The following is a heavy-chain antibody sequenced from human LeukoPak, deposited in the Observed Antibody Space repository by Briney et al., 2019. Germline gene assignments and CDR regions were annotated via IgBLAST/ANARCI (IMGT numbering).Heavy chain of an antibody. V-gene: IGHV4-38-2*02. CDR1: GYSISSGYY. CDR3: ARDFEDYGDYSRYFDY. CDR2: IYHSGST. D-gene: IGHD4-17*01. Sequence: PSETLSLTCTVSGYSISSGYYWGWIRQPPGKGLEWIGNIYHSGSTYYNPSLKSRVTIQVDTSKNQFSLKLSSVTAADTAVYYCARDFEDYGDYSRYFDYWGQGTLVTVSS. J-gene: IGHJ4*02.